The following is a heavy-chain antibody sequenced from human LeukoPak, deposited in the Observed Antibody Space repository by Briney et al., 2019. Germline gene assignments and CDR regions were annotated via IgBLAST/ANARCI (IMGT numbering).Heavy chain of an antibody. CDR2: ISGSGATT. D-gene: IGHD6-6*01. CDR1: GFIFSHYA. J-gene: IGHJ4*02. CDR3: AKGRRSGSSSYFDH. Sequence: GGSLRLSCEVSGFIFSHYAMNWVRQTPGKGLEWVAVISGSGATTNYADSVKGRFNISRDSSNNVLYLRMNSLRAEDTAVYYCAKGRRSGSSSYFDHWGQGILVTVSS. V-gene: IGHV3-23*01.